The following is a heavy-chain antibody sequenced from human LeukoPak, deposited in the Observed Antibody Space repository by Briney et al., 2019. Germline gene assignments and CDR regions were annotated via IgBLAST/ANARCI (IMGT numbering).Heavy chain of an antibody. J-gene: IGHJ4*02. CDR3: ARNPFTMIVVAPSDY. V-gene: IGHV3-7*01. Sequence: GGSLRLSCAASGFTFSSYWMSWVRQAPGKGLEWVANIKQDGSEKYYVDSVKGRFTISRDNAKNSLYLQMNSLRAEDTAVYYCARNPFTMIVVAPSDYWGQGTLVTVSS. D-gene: IGHD3-22*01. CDR1: GFTFSSYW. CDR2: IKQDGSEK.